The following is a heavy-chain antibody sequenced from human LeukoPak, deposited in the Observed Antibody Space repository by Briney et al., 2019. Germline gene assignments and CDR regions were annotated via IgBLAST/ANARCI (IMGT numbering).Heavy chain of an antibody. J-gene: IGHJ4*02. CDR1: GFTFSSYG. CDR3: ARATSNLPDY. D-gene: IGHD4-11*01. CDR2: ISSSSSYM. V-gene: IGHV3-21*01. Sequence: PGGSLRLSCAASGFTFSSYGMIWVRQAPGKGLEWVSYISSSSSYMYYADSVKGRFTISRDNAQHSLYLQMNSLRAGDAAVYYCARATSNLPDYWGQGTLVTVSS.